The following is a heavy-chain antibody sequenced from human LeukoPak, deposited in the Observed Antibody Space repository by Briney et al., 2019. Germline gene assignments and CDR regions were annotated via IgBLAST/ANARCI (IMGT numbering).Heavy chain of an antibody. V-gene: IGHV3-53*01. CDR3: ARRGDYYYYYYYMDV. CDR1: GFTVSSNY. J-gene: IGHJ6*03. Sequence: GGSLRLSCAASGFTVSSNYMNWVRQAPGKGLEWVSVIYSGGSTYYADSVKGRFTISRDNSKNTVYLQMNSLRVEDTAVYYCARRGDYYYYYYYMDVWGKGTTVTVSS. CDR2: IYSGGST. D-gene: IGHD3-10*01.